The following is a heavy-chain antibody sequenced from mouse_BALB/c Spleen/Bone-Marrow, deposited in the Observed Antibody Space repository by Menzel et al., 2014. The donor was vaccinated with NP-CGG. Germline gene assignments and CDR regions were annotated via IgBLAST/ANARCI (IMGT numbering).Heavy chain of an antibody. J-gene: IGHJ4*01. CDR3: ASPYGHYDAMDY. V-gene: IGHV1-87*01. Sequence: VQLVESGAELARPGASVKLSCKASGYTFTSYWMQWVKQRPGQGLEWIGAIYPGDGDTRYTQKFRGKATLTADKSSNTAYMQLSSLTSEDSAVYFCASPYGHYDAMDYWGQGTSVTVSS. CDR1: GYTFTSYW. CDR2: IYPGDGDT. D-gene: IGHD1-1*02.